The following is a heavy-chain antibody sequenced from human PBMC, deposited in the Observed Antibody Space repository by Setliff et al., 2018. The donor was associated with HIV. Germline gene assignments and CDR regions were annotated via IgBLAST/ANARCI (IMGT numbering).Heavy chain of an antibody. J-gene: IGHJ6*02. V-gene: IGHV3-23*01. CDR1: GFNFNDYA. Sequence: PGGSLRLSCAASGFNFNDYAMNWVRQAPGKGLERVAVISAGGGSTYYADSVKGRFTISRDNSMNTVFLQMKSLRPEDTALYYCAKSGVEWGDGWLRAMDVWGQGTMVTVSS. D-gene: IGHD3-9*01. CDR3: AKSGVEWGDGWLRAMDV. CDR2: ISAGGGST.